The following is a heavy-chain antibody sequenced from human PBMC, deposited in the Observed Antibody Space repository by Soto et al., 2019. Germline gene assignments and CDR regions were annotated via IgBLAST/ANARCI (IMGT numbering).Heavy chain of an antibody. CDR1: GFTFSNIW. Sequence: LVESGGGLVETGGSLRLSCAASGFTFSNIWMSWVRRSPEKGPEWVASISPDGGEIYYVDSVKGRFTISRDNTRNSLYLQMNSLRAEDTAVYYCAKGPRWGQGTLVTVSS. V-gene: IGHV3-7*01. J-gene: IGHJ4*02. CDR3: AKGPR. CDR2: ISPDGGEI.